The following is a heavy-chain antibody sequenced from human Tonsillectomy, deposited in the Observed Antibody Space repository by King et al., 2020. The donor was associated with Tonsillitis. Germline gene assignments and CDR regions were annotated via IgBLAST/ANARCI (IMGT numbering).Heavy chain of an antibody. D-gene: IGHD4-17*01. CDR1: GFTFGDYA. Sequence: VQLVESGGGLVQPGRSLRLSCTASGFTFGDYAMSWVRQAPGKGLEWVGFIRSKAYGGTTEYAASVIGRFTISRDDSKSIAYLQMNSLKTEDTAVYYCTRGPDDDYGDYVFDYWGQGTLVTVSS. CDR2: IRSKAYGGTT. V-gene: IGHV3-49*04. J-gene: IGHJ4*02. CDR3: TRGPDDDYGDYVFDY.